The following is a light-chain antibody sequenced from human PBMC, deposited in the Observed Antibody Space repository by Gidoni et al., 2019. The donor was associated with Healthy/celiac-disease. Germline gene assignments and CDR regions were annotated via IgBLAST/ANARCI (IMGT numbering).Light chain of an antibody. V-gene: IGKV1-5*03. CDR1: QSISSW. Sequence: DIQMTQSPSTLSAPVGDRVTITCRASQSISSWLAWYQQKPGKAPKLLIYKASSLESGVPSRFSGSGSGTEFTLTISSLQPDDFATYYYQQYNSYWTFGQGTKVEIK. J-gene: IGKJ1*01. CDR3: QQYNSYWT. CDR2: KAS.